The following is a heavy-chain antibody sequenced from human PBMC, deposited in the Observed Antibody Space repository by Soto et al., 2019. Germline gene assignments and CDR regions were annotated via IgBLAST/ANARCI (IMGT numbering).Heavy chain of an antibody. CDR3: ARLSPLRFLEWKTRMNDDY. V-gene: IGHV5-51*01. CDR1: GYSFTSYW. Sequence: HGESLKISCKGSGYSFTSYWIGWVRQMHGKGLEWMGIIYPGDSDTRYSPSFQGQVTISADKSISTAYLQWSSLKASDTAMYYCARLSPLRFLEWKTRMNDDYWGQGTLVTVSS. J-gene: IGHJ4*02. CDR2: IYPGDSDT. D-gene: IGHD3-3*01.